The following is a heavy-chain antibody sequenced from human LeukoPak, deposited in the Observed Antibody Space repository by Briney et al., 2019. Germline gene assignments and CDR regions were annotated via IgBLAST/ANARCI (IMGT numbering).Heavy chain of an antibody. CDR2: IDPNDSYT. Sequence: GESLKISCKGSGYSFTSYWISWVRQMPGKGLEWMGRIDPNDSYTNYSPSFQGHVTISADKSISTAYLQWSGLKASDTAMYYCARQVEDIVVVVAATPHYGMDVWGKGTTVTVSS. CDR3: ARQVEDIVVVVAATPHYGMDV. D-gene: IGHD2-15*01. V-gene: IGHV5-10-1*01. CDR1: GYSFTSYW. J-gene: IGHJ6*04.